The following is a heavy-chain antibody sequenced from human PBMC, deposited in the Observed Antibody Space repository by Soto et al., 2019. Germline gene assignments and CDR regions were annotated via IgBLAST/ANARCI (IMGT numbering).Heavy chain of an antibody. Sequence: QVQLQESGPGLVKPSETLSLTCTVSGDSFNNYYWSWIRQPAGKGLEWIGRIYTSGNTDYNPSLKSRVTVSVDTSKNQFSLRLSSVTAADTAVYFCARSGSGSGWLGGQGTLVTVSS. CDR3: ARSGSGSGWL. D-gene: IGHD6-19*01. CDR1: GDSFNNYY. CDR2: IYTSGNT. J-gene: IGHJ4*02. V-gene: IGHV4-4*07.